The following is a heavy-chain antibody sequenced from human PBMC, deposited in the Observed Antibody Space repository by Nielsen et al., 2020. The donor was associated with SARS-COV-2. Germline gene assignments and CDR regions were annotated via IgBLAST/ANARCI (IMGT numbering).Heavy chain of an antibody. D-gene: IGHD3-10*01. Sequence: GESLKISCVASGFTFSGSAMHWVRQASGKGLEWVGRIRSYANEYATAYAASVKGRFTISRDDSKNTAYLQMNSLRAEDTAVYYCARDLGFGEFNDYWGQGTLVTVSS. CDR2: IRSYANEYAT. CDR3: ARDLGFGEFNDY. J-gene: IGHJ4*02. V-gene: IGHV3-73*01. CDR1: GFTFSGSA.